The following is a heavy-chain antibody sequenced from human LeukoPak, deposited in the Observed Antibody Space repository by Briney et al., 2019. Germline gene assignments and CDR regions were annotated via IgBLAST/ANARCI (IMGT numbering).Heavy chain of an antibody. Sequence: ASVKVSCKASGGTFSSYTFTWVGQAPGQGLEWMGRIIPILGIANYAQKFQGRVTITADKSTSTAYMELSSLRSEDTAVYYCARERVVNGAFDIWGQGTMVTVSS. V-gene: IGHV1-69*04. CDR2: IIPILGIA. J-gene: IGHJ3*02. CDR1: GGTFSSYT. D-gene: IGHD3-3*01. CDR3: ARERVVNGAFDI.